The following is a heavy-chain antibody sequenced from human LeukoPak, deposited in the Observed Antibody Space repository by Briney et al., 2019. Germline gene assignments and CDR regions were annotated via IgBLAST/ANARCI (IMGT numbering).Heavy chain of an antibody. V-gene: IGHV4-34*01. CDR2: INHSGST. CDR1: GGSFSGYY. J-gene: IGHJ4*02. Sequence: SETLSLTCAVYGGSFSGYYWSWFRQPPGKGLEWIGEINHSGSTNYNPSLKSRVTIPVDTSKNQFSLKLSSVTAADTAVYYCARGRYFDYWGQGTLVTVSS. CDR3: ARGRYFDY.